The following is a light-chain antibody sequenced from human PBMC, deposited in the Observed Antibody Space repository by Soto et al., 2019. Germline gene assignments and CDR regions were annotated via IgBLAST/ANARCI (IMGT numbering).Light chain of an antibody. Sequence: QSALTQPASVSGSPGQTITISCTGSSDDIGTYEYISWHQHHPGKAPKLIIFGVYDRPSGISDRFSGSKSGNTASLTIFGHQVEDEDVYYCSSYTSGSTLPCVLGTGTKATVL. CDR1: SDDIGTYEY. V-gene: IGLV2-14*01. J-gene: IGLJ1*01. CDR2: GVY. CDR3: SSYTSGSTLPCV.